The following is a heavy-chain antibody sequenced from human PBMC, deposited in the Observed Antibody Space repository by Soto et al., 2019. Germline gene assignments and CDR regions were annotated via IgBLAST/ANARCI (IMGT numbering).Heavy chain of an antibody. CDR1: GYTFTSYY. J-gene: IGHJ5*02. V-gene: IGHV1-46*01. CDR2: INASNGST. CDR3: ARDQNWFDP. Sequence: ASVKVSCKASGYTFTSYYMHWVRQAPGQGLEWMGIINASNGSTSYAQKFQGRVTMTTDTSTSTAYMELRSLRSDDTAVYYCARDQNWFDPWGQGTLVTVSS.